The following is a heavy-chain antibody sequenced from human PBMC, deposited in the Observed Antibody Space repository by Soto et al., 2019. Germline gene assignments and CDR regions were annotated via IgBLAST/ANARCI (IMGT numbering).Heavy chain of an antibody. V-gene: IGHV3-23*01. CDR1: GFTFSSYA. J-gene: IGHJ6*02. Sequence: GGSLRLSCAASGFTFSSYAMSWVRQAPGKGLEWVSAISGSGSITYYAVSVKGRFTISRDNAKNTLYLQMNSLRAEDTAVYYCARGGAYCGGDCYSALDYYYYGMDVWGQGTTVTVSS. CDR2: ISGSGSIT. D-gene: IGHD2-21*02. CDR3: ARGGAYCGGDCYSALDYYYYGMDV.